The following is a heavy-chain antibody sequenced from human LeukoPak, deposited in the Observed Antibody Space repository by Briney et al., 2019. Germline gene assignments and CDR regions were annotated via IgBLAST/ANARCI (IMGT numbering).Heavy chain of an antibody. V-gene: IGHV3-11*01. Sequence: GGSLRLSCAASGFTFSYYYMSSIRQAPGRGLGWVSYNSSSGSTIYYAGSVKVRFTISRDNDKNSLYLQMNSLRAEDTAVYYCARDAVVVVAAIADYGMDVWGQGTTVTVSS. J-gene: IGHJ6*02. CDR3: ARDAVVVVAAIADYGMDV. D-gene: IGHD2-15*01. CDR1: GFTFSYYY. CDR2: NSSSGSTI.